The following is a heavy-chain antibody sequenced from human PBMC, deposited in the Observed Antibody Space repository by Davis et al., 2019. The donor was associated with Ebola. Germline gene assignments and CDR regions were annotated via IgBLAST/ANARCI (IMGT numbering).Heavy chain of an antibody. V-gene: IGHV1-18*01. D-gene: IGHD2-2*01. CDR1: GYTFTSYG. Sequence: ASVKVSCKASGYTFTSYGISWVRQAPGQGLEWMGWISAYNGNTNYAQKLQGRVTMTTDTSTSTAYMELRSLRSDDTAVYYCARDPAAVYYYYYGMDVWGQGTTVTVSS. CDR3: ARDPAAVYYYYYGMDV. J-gene: IGHJ6*02. CDR2: ISAYNGNT.